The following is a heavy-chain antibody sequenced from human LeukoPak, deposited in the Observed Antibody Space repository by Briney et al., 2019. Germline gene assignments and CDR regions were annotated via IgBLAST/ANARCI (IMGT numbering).Heavy chain of an antibody. Sequence: PGRSLRLSCAASGFTFSSYGMHWVRQAPGKGLEWVAVVSSDGSIKYYADSVKGRFTISRDTSKNTVYLQMNSLGAEDTAFYYCARGYSSSWLGYFDYWGQGTLVTVSS. CDR2: VSSDGSIK. CDR3: ARGYSSSWLGYFDY. CDR1: GFTFSSYG. V-gene: IGHV3-30*03. D-gene: IGHD6-13*01. J-gene: IGHJ4*02.